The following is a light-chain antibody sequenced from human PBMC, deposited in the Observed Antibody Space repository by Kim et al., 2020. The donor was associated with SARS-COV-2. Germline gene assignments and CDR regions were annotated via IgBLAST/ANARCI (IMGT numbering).Light chain of an antibody. CDR1: QDISYW. J-gene: IGKJ4*01. CDR3: QQYNSYPVT. V-gene: IGKV1D-16*01. Sequence: DIQMTQSPSSLSASVGDRVTITCRASQDISYWLAWYQQKPEKAPKSLIYGAFYLQSGVPPRFSGSGSGTDFTLTISNLQPEDFATYYCQQYNSYPVTFGGGTKVDIK. CDR2: GAF.